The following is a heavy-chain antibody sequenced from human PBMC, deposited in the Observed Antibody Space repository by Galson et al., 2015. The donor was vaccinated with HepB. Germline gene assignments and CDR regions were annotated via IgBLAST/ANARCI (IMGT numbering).Heavy chain of an antibody. CDR2: IKSKTDGGTT. D-gene: IGHD2-2*01. V-gene: IGHV3-15*07. Sequence: SLRLSCAASGFTFSNAWMNWVRQAPGKGLEWVGRIKSKTDGGTTDYAAPVKGRFTISRDDSKNTLYLQMNSLKTEDTAVYYCTTGNAYCSSTSCYRRGYYYYYMDVWGKGTTVTVSS. CDR1: GFTFSNAW. J-gene: IGHJ6*03. CDR3: TTGNAYCSSTSCYRRGYYYYYMDV.